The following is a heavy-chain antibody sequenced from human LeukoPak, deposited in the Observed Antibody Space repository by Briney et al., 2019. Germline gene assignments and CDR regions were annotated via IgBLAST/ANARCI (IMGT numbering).Heavy chain of an antibody. J-gene: IGHJ4*02. Sequence: ASVKVSCKAFGYTITGYYIHWVRQAPGQGLEWMGWINPNNGGTNSAQKFQGRVTMTRDTSIGTAYMELNRLRYEDTAVYYCGRDRHWNQGNFDYWGQGTLVSVSS. CDR3: GRDRHWNQGNFDY. V-gene: IGHV1-2*02. CDR1: GYTITGYY. CDR2: INPNNGGT. D-gene: IGHD1-1*01.